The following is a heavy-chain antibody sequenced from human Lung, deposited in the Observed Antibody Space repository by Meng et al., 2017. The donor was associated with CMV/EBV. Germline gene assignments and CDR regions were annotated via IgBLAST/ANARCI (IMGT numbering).Heavy chain of an antibody. CDR3: ARSYNGKYYPPYYYYYYGMDV. CDR1: GFYFSDYG. CDR2: IHYDESDK. Sequence: GGSLRLXCTASGFYFSDYGMHWVRQAPGKGLEWVTFIHYDESDKYYTDSVKGRFTISRDNSKKTLYLQMNSLRAEDTAVYYCARSYNGKYYPPYYYYYYGMDVWGQGNXV. V-gene: IGHV3-30*02. J-gene: IGHJ6*01. D-gene: IGHD1-26*01.